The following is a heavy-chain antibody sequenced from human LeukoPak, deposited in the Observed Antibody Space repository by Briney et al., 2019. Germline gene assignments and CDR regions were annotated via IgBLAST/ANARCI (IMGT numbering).Heavy chain of an antibody. Sequence: EASVKVSCKASGYTFTSYAMHWVRQAPGQRLEWMGWINAGNGNTKYSQEFQGRVTITRDTSASTAYMELSSLRSEDTAVYYCARVVRGLSHDWFDPWGQGTLVTVSS. CDR2: INAGNGNT. V-gene: IGHV1-3*03. CDR1: GYTFTSYA. CDR3: ARVVRGLSHDWFDP. D-gene: IGHD2-8*01. J-gene: IGHJ5*02.